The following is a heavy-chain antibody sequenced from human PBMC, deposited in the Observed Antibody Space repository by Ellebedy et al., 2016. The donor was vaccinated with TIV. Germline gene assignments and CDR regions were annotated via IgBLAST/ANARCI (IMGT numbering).Heavy chain of an antibody. CDR1: GGSISSGGYY. D-gene: IGHD6-13*01. Sequence: SETLSLTXTVSGGSISSGGYYWSWIRQPPGKGLEWIGEINHSGSTNYNPSLKSRVTISVDTSKNQFSLKLSSVTAADTAVYYCARVPYSPSSSRDFDYWGQGTLVTVSS. V-gene: IGHV4-39*07. CDR3: ARVPYSPSSSRDFDY. J-gene: IGHJ4*02. CDR2: INHSGST.